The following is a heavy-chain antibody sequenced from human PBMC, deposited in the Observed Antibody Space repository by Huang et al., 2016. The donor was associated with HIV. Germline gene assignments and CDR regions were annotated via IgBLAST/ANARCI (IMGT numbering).Heavy chain of an antibody. Sequence: QVQLEQWGAGLLKPSETLSLTCAVYGGSFSGYFWNWIRQSPGKGLEWIGQINHAGVTDYNTSRKSRATISVDTSKNQFALKLTSVTAADTAIYYCAREIMISFGGPFDSWGHGNLVTVSS. CDR1: GGSFSGYF. CDR2: INHAGVT. V-gene: IGHV4-34*02. D-gene: IGHD3-16*01. J-gene: IGHJ5*01. CDR3: AREIMISFGGPFDS.